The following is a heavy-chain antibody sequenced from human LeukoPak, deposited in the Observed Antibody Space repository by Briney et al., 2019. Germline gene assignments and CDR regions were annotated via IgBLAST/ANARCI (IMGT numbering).Heavy chain of an antibody. CDR1: GYTFTSYY. Sequence: GASVKVSCKASGYTFTSYYMHWVRQAPGQGLEWVGILNPSGGNTGYAQKFQGRVTMTRDTSTSTVYMELSSLRSEDTAVYYCARMPYDSSGYYKHWGQGTLVTVSS. CDR3: ARMPYDSSGYYKH. D-gene: IGHD3-22*01. CDR2: LNPSGGNT. V-gene: IGHV1-46*01. J-gene: IGHJ1*01.